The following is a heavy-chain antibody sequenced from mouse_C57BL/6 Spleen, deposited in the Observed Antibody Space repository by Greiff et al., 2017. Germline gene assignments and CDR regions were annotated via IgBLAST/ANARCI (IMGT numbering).Heavy chain of an antibody. J-gene: IGHJ1*03. V-gene: IGHV3-4*01. CDR1: GYSITNGNHW. CDR2: ISASGST. Sequence: EVKLVESGPALVKPSQTVSLTCTVTGYSITNGNHWWNWIRQVSGSKLEWIGYISASGSTDSNPSPKSRISITSDTSKNQLFLQLNSVTTEDIATYDSARRDDYHWYFDVWGTGTTVTVSS. CDR3: ARRDDYHWYFDV. D-gene: IGHD2-4*01.